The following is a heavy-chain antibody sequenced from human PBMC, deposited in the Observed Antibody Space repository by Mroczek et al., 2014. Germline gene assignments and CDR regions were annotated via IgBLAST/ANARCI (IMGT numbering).Heavy chain of an antibody. CDR1: GYTFTSYG. CDR3: ARVWCSSTSCYPPRRREFDY. J-gene: IGHJ4*03. D-gene: IGHD2-2*01. CDR2: ISAYNGNT. V-gene: IGHV1-18*01. Sequence: SGAEVKKPGASVKVSCKASGYTFTSYGISWVRQAPGQGLEWMGWISAYNGNTNYAQKLQGRVTMTTDTSTSTAYMELRSLRSDDTAVYYCARVWCSSTSCYPPRRREFDYWGPGNPWSP.